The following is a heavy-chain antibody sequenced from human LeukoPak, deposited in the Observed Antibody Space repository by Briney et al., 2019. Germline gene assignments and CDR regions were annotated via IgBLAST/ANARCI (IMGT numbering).Heavy chain of an antibody. Sequence: SETLSLTCAVYGGSFSGYYWSWIRQPPGKGLEWIGYIYYSGSTNYNPSLKSRVTISVDTSKNQFSLKLSSVTAADTAVYYCARRGPWFGELFAYYFDYWSQGTLVTVSS. V-gene: IGHV4-59*08. D-gene: IGHD3-10*01. J-gene: IGHJ4*02. CDR3: ARRGPWFGELFAYYFDY. CDR1: GGSFSGYY. CDR2: IYYSGST.